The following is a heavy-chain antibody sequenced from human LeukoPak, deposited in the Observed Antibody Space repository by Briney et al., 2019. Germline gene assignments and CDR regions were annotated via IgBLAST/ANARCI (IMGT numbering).Heavy chain of an antibody. J-gene: IGHJ5*02. Sequence: ASVKVSCKASGYTFTSYDINWVQQATGQGLEWMGWMNPNSGNTGYAQKFQGRVTMTRNTSISTAYMELSSLRSEDTAVYYCARPDYYDSSGDPGFDPWGQGTLVTVSS. V-gene: IGHV1-8*01. CDR3: ARPDYYDSSGDPGFDP. CDR2: MNPNSGNT. D-gene: IGHD3-22*01. CDR1: GYTFTSYD.